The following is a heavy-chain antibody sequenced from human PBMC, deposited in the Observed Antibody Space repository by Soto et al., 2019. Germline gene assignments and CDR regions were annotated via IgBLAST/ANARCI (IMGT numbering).Heavy chain of an antibody. CDR2: VHHTKGA. CDR1: DKSISNAFW. V-gene: IGHV4-4*02. CDR3: ARAGSWNLDS. D-gene: IGHD1-1*01. Sequence: PSETLTLTCVVSDKSISNAFWWNWVRQPPGQGLEWIGEVHHTKGALLNSALRSRVTVSAALFNRKIFLEVHLLGAEVTAVYEFARAGSWNLDSWGQGTPVTVSS. J-gene: IGHJ5*01.